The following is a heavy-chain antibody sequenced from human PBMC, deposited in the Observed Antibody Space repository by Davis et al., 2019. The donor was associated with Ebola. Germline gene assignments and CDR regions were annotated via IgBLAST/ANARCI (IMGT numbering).Heavy chain of an antibody. Sequence: SCAISGDSVSSNSAAWNWIRQSPSRGLEWLGRTYYRSTWYNDYAVSVKSRITINPDTSKNQFSLQLNSVTPEDTAVYYCARETGHYYYYYMDVWGKGTTVTVSS. V-gene: IGHV6-1*01. D-gene: IGHD7-27*01. CDR1: GDSVSSNSAA. CDR3: ARETGHYYYYYMDV. CDR2: TYYRSTWYN. J-gene: IGHJ6*03.